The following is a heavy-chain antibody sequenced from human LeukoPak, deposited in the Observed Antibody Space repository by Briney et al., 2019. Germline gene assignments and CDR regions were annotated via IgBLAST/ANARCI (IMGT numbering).Heavy chain of an antibody. Sequence: GASVKVSCKASGYTFTSYYMHWVRQAPGEGLEWMGIINPSGGSTSYAQKFQGRVTMTRDMSTSTVYMELSSLRSEDTAEYYCARVAAEVVGVPGAIGFGWLRRDYYYMDVWGKGTTVTVPS. J-gene: IGHJ6*03. V-gene: IGHV1-46*01. CDR1: GYTFTSYY. CDR2: INPSGGST. CDR3: ARVAAEVVGVPGAIGFGWLRRDYYYMDV. D-gene: IGHD2-2*02.